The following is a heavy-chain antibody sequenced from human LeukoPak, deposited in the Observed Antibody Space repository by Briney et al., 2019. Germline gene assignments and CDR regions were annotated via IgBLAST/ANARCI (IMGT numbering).Heavy chain of an antibody. J-gene: IGHJ5*02. CDR3: ARSSMVDAASPGP. CDR2: INPNSGVT. V-gene: IGHV1-2*06. D-gene: IGHD2-15*01. Sequence: GASVKVSCKASGYTFTGYYIHWVRQAPGQGLEWMGRINPNSGVTNYAQKFQGRVTMTRDTSISTAYMDLSSLTYDETAFYYCARSSMVDAASPGPWGQGTLVTVSS. CDR1: GYTFTGYY.